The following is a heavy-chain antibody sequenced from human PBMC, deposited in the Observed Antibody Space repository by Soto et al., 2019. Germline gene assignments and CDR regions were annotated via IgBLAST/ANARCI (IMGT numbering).Heavy chain of an antibody. CDR1: GFTVSNTY. V-gene: IGHV3-53*01. CDR2: IYRTVST. J-gene: IGHJ3*01. Sequence: PGGSLRLSCAVSGFTVSNTYMSWVRQAPGKGLECVAVIYRTVSTHYADSMKGRFTNSRDHATDPIYLQMNSLRAEDTAVYYCARDRSDASRADSFDVWGQGTMVTVSS. CDR3: ARDRSDASRADSFDV. D-gene: IGHD6-25*01.